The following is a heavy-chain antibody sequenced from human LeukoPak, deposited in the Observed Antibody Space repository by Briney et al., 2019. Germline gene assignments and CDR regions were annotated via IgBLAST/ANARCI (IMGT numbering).Heavy chain of an antibody. D-gene: IGHD6-19*01. J-gene: IGHJ4*02. CDR3: VRDHSSGLSYFHY. CDR2: IWSDGIKK. V-gene: IGHV3-33*01. CDR1: GFTFSSYG. Sequence: GGSLRLSCAASGFTFSSYGFHWVRQAPGKGLEWVAVIWSDGIKKYYADSVRGRFTISRDNSKNTLYLQMNSLRADDTAVYYCVRDHSSGLSYFHYWGQGILVAVSS.